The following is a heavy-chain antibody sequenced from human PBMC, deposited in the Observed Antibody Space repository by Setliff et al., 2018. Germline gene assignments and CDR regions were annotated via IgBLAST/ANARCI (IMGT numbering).Heavy chain of an antibody. Sequence: ASVKVSCKASGYTFTGYYMHWVQQAPGQGLEWMGRINPNSGGTNYAQKFQGRVTMTRDTSISTAYMELSRLRSDDTAVYYCARGKIRITMIVVPTGGAFDIWGQGTMVTVSS. J-gene: IGHJ3*02. D-gene: IGHD3-22*01. CDR3: ARGKIRITMIVVPTGGAFDI. V-gene: IGHV1-2*06. CDR2: INPNSGGT. CDR1: GYTFTGYY.